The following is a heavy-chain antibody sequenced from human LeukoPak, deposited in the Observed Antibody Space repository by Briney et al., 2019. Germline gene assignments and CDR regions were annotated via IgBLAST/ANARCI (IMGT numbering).Heavy chain of an antibody. J-gene: IGHJ5*02. CDR2: INPNSGGT. CDR3: AREARYSRHNWFDP. CDR1: XXTFTGYY. V-gene: IGHV1-2*06. D-gene: IGHD3-9*01. Sequence: GASXKXXXKASXXTFTGYYMHXVRQAPGQGLEWXGRINPNSGGTNYAQKFQGRVTMTRDTSISTAYMELSRLRSDDTAVYYCAREARYSRHNWFDPWGQGTLVTVSS.